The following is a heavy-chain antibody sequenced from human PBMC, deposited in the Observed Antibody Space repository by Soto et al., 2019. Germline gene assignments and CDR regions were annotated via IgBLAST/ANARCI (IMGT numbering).Heavy chain of an antibody. J-gene: IGHJ6*02. D-gene: IGHD4-17*01. V-gene: IGHV3-30*18. Sequence: QVQLVESGGGVVQPGGSLRLSCTASGFTFTTFGIHWVRQAPGKGLEWVALISYDGHNKYYSDSVKGRFTISRDNYKNTLSLQMNSLRADDTAVYYCAKDLKAYGDYNYYYSGMDVWGQGTTVSVSS. CDR2: ISYDGHNK. CDR3: AKDLKAYGDYNYYYSGMDV. CDR1: GFTFTTFG.